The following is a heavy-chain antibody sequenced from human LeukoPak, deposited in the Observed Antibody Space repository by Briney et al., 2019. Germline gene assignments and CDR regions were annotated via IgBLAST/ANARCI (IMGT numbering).Heavy chain of an antibody. CDR3: ARDPGSCSGGSCSFYWYFDL. CDR2: IYYSGST. V-gene: IGHV4-59*01. CDR1: GGSISSYY. Sequence: SETLSLTCTVSGGSISSYYWSWIRQPPGKGLEWIGYIYYSGSTNYNPSLKSRVTISVDTSNNQLSLRLSSVTAADTAVYYCARDPGSCSGGSCSFYWYFDLWGRGTLVSVSS. D-gene: IGHD2-15*01. J-gene: IGHJ2*01.